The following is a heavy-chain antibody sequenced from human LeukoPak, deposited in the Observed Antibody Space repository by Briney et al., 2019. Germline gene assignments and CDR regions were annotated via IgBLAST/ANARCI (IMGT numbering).Heavy chain of an antibody. J-gene: IGHJ5*02. D-gene: IGHD6-13*01. Sequence: GGSLRLSCAASGFTFSSYAMSWVRQAPGKGLEWVSAISGSGGSTYYADSVKGRFTISRDNSKNTLYLQMNSLRAEDTAVYYCAKGSVYSGSWVDWFDPWGQGTLVTVSS. CDR1: GFTFSSYA. CDR3: AKGSVYSGSWVDWFDP. V-gene: IGHV3-23*01. CDR2: ISGSGGST.